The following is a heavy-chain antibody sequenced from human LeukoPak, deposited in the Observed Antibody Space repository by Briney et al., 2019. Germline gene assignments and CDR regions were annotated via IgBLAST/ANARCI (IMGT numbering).Heavy chain of an antibody. Sequence: GGSLRLSCAASGFTFSSCAMSWVRQAPGKGLEWVSTIIDSGNSMYYADSVEGRFTISRDNSKNTLYLQMNSLRAEDTAVYFCAKVGGSGTSYYYFGMDVWGQGTTVTVSS. V-gene: IGHV3-23*01. J-gene: IGHJ6*02. D-gene: IGHD3-10*01. CDR1: GFTFSSCA. CDR3: AKVGGSGTSYYYFGMDV. CDR2: IIDSGNSM.